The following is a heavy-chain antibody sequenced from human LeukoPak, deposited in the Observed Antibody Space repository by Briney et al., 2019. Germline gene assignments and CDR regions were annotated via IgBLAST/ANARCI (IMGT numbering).Heavy chain of an antibody. Sequence: SETLSLTCTASGGSISSGGYSWSWIRQHPGKGLEWIGYIYYSGSTYYNPSLKSRVTISVDTSKNQFSLKLSSVTAADTAVYYCARGRGYYDPFDPWGQGTLVTVSS. CDR3: ARGRGYYDPFDP. J-gene: IGHJ5*02. D-gene: IGHD3-22*01. CDR1: GGSISSGGYS. V-gene: IGHV4-31*03. CDR2: IYYSGST.